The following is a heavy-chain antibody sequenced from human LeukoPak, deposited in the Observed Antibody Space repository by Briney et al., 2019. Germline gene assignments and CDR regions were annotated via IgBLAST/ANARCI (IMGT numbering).Heavy chain of an antibody. Sequence: GESLKISCKGSGYSFTSYGISWVRQAPGQGLEWMGWISAYNGNTNYAQKLQGRVTMTTDTSTSTAYMELRSLRSDDTAVYYCAKAATPYYYYGMDVWGQGTTVTVSS. J-gene: IGHJ6*02. V-gene: IGHV1-18*01. CDR1: GYSFTSYG. CDR3: AKAATPYYYYGMDV. CDR2: ISAYNGNT. D-gene: IGHD2-15*01.